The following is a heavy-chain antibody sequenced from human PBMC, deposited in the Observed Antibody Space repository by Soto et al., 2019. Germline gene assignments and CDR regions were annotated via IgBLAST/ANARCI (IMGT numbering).Heavy chain of an antibody. J-gene: IGHJ4*02. CDR2: VYYRGRS. V-gene: IGHV4-39*01. Sequence: SETLSLTCTVSGGSVTNSSYYWGWIRQSPGKGLEWIGSVYYRGRSYSKSSVKSRFTISVDTSKNQFSLNLNSVTASDTAVYFCVSKRSSVIAPSYFDYWGQGTLVTVSS. D-gene: IGHD2-15*01. CDR3: VSKRSSVIAPSYFDY. CDR1: GGSVTNSSYY.